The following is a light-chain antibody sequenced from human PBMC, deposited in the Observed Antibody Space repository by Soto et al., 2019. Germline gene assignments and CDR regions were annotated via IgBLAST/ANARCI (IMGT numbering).Light chain of an antibody. J-gene: IGKJ3*01. Sequence: EIVLTQSPGTLSLSPGEKATLSCRASQSISSSYLAWYQQKPGQAPRLLIYGASSRATGIPDRFSGSGSGTDFTITISRLEPEDIAVYYCQQYGSSLFTFGPGTKVDIK. CDR1: QSISSSY. CDR2: GAS. V-gene: IGKV3-20*01. CDR3: QQYGSSLFT.